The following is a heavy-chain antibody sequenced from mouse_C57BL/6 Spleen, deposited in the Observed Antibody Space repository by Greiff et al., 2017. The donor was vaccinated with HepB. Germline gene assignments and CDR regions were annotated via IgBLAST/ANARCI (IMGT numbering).Heavy chain of an antibody. J-gene: IGHJ2*01. V-gene: IGHV1-19*01. CDR2: INPYNGGT. CDR1: GYTFTDYY. Sequence: VQLQQSGPVLVKPGASVKMSCKASGYTFTDYYMNWVKQSHGKSLEWIGVINPYNGGTSYNQKFKGKATLTVDKSSSTAYMELNSLTSEDSAVYYCARYYGQIHYFDYWGQGTTLTVSS. CDR3: ARYYGQIHYFDY. D-gene: IGHD1-1*02.